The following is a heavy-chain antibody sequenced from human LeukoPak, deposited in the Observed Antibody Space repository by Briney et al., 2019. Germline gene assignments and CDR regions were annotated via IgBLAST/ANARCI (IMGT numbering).Heavy chain of an antibody. CDR2: IYYSGST. Sequence: SETLSLTCTVAGGSISSYYWSWIRQPPGKGLEWLGYIYYSGSTTYNPPLTSRVTISVDTSKNQFSLKLSSVTAADTAVYYCASDRSAFDIWGQGTMVTVSS. V-gene: IGHV4-59*01. J-gene: IGHJ3*02. CDR3: ASDRSAFDI. CDR1: GGSISSYY.